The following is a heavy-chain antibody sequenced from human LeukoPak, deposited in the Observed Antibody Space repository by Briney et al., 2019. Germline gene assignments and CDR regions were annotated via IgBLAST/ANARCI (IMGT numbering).Heavy chain of an antibody. Sequence: ASVKVSCKASGYTFTGYYIHWVRQAPGQGLDLMGWINPNSGDTHYEQKFQGRVTMTRDTSISTAYMELSRLRSDDTAVYYCARDAPYYYDSSGWVDYWGQGTLVTVSS. J-gene: IGHJ4*02. D-gene: IGHD3-22*01. CDR1: GYTFTGYY. CDR2: INPNSGDT. CDR3: ARDAPYYYDSSGWVDY. V-gene: IGHV1-2*02.